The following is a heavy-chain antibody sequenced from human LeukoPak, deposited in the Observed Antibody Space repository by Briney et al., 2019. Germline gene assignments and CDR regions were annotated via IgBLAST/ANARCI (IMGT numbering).Heavy chain of an antibody. CDR1: GFTFSSYA. J-gene: IGHJ6*02. CDR3: AKALGATHYYGMDV. V-gene: IGHV3-23*01. D-gene: IGHD1-26*01. Sequence: GGSLRLSCAASGFTFSSYAVSWVRQAPGKGLEWVSAISGSGGSTYYADSVKGRFTISRDNSKNTLYLQMNSLRAEDTAVYYCAKALGATHYYGMDVWGQGTTVTVSS. CDR2: ISGSGGST.